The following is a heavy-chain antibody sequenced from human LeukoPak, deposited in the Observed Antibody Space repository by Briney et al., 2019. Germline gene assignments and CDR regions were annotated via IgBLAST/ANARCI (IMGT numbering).Heavy chain of an antibody. CDR1: GFTFSSYA. V-gene: IGHV3-30-3*01. J-gene: IGHJ4*02. CDR3: ARDRDYYGSGSYYFTPYYFDY. Sequence: RRSLRLSCAASGFTFSSYAMHWVRQAPGQGLGWVAVISYDGSNKYYADSVKGRFTISRDNSKNTLYLQMNSLRAEDTAVYYCARDRDYYGSGSYYFTPYYFDYWGQGTLVTVSS. D-gene: IGHD3-10*01. CDR2: ISYDGSNK.